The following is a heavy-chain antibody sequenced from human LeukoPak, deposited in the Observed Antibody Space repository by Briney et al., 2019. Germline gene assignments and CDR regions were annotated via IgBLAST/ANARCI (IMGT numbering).Heavy chain of an antibody. V-gene: IGHV1-69*10. CDR2: IIPILGIA. CDR3: ASVLSGIAVAGSFDP. J-gene: IGHJ5*02. Sequence: GASVKVSCKASGGTFSSYAISWVRQAPGQGLEWMGGIIPILGIANYAQKFQGRVTITADKSTSTAYMELSSLRSEDTAVYYCASVLSGIAVAGSFDPWGQGTLVTVSS. CDR1: GGTFSSYA. D-gene: IGHD6-19*01.